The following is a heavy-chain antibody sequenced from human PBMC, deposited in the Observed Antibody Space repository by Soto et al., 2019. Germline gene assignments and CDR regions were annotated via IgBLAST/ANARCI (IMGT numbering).Heavy chain of an antibody. CDR2: VYHTGRT. V-gene: IGHV4-61*01. Sequence: SETLSLTCTVSGGSFRSGSYHWSWIRQPPGKGLEWIGYVYHTGRTSYNPSLKSRVSISMDTSKNQFSLDLDSVTTADTAVYFCARDFAFFDSWGQGTLVTVSS. D-gene: IGHD3-3*01. CDR3: ARDFAFFDS. J-gene: IGHJ4*02. CDR1: GGSFRSGSYH.